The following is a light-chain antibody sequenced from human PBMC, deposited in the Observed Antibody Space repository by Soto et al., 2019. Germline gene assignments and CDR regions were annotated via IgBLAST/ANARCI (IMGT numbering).Light chain of an antibody. CDR2: DNN. CDR1: SSNIGHNY. Sequence: QSALTQPPSVSAAPGQKGTISCSGSSSNIGHNYVSWYQQLPGTAPKLLIYDNNKRPSGIPDRFSGSKSGTSATLGITGLQTGDEADYYCGTWDSSLSAGVFGTGTKVTVL. V-gene: IGLV1-51*01. J-gene: IGLJ1*01. CDR3: GTWDSSLSAGV.